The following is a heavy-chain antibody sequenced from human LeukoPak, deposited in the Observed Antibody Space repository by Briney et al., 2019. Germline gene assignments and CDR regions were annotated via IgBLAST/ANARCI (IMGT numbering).Heavy chain of an antibody. CDR2: IYYSGST. CDR1: GGSISSYY. D-gene: IGHD3-9*01. Sequence: PSETLSLTCTVSGGSISSYYWSWIRQPPGKGLEWIGYIYYSGSTNYNPSLKSRVTISVDTSKNQFSLKLSSVTAADTAVYYCARVRPRPLVHYYYYMDVWGKGTTVTISS. J-gene: IGHJ6*03. CDR3: ARVRPRPLVHYYYYMDV. V-gene: IGHV4-59*01.